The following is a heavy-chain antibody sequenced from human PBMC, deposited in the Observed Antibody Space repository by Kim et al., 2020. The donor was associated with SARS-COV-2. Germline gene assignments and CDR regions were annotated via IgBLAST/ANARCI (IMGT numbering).Heavy chain of an antibody. J-gene: IGHJ6*02. D-gene: IGHD5-12*01. CDR3: ARDQEMATIGYYYYGMDV. Sequence: KGRFTISRDNAKNSLYRQMNSLRAEDTAVYYCARDQEMATIGYYYYGMDVWGQGTTVTVSS. V-gene: IGHV3-11*05.